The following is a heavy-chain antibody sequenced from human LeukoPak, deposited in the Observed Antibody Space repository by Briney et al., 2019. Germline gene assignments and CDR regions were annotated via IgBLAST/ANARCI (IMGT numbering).Heavy chain of an antibody. J-gene: IGHJ5*02. Sequence: PGGSLRLSCAASGFTFSSYGMHWVRQAPGKGLEWVAVIWYDGSNKYYADSVKGRFTISRDISKNTLYLQMNSLRAEDTAVYYCARDRGIAVAGPFDPWGQGTLVTVSS. D-gene: IGHD6-19*01. CDR3: ARDRGIAVAGPFDP. V-gene: IGHV3-33*01. CDR2: IWYDGSNK. CDR1: GFTFSSYG.